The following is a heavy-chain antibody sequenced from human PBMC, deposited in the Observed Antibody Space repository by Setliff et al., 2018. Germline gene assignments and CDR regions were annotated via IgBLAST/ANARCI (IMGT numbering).Heavy chain of an antibody. J-gene: IGHJ4*02. CDR2: IDPSGNT. V-gene: IGHV4-61*09. D-gene: IGHD3-10*01. Sequence: SETLSLTCTVSGGSISSGSNYWSWIRQPAGRGLEWIGHIDPSGNTNYHPSLKSRVTISGDTSKNQFSLRLTSVTAADTAVYFCARSLGSGSYYNSRPFYSDYWGQGTLVTVS. CDR3: ARSLGSGSYYNSRPFYSDY. CDR1: GGSISSGSNY.